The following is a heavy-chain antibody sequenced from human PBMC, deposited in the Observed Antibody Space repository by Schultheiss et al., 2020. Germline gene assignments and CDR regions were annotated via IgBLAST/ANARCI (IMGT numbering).Heavy chain of an antibody. J-gene: IGHJ4*02. D-gene: IGHD2-15*01. CDR3: ARVQGNCSGGSCYEYYFDY. V-gene: IGHV3-23*01. CDR2: ISGSGGST. Sequence: GESLKISCAASGFTFSNYWMSWVRQAPGKGLGWVSAISGSGGSTYYADSVKGRFTISRDNSKNMLYVQMNSLRAEDTAVYYCARVQGNCSGGSCYEYYFDYWGQGTLGNGYS. CDR1: GFTFSNYW.